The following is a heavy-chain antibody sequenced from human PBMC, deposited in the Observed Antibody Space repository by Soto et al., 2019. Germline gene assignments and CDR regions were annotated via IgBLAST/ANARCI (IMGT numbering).Heavy chain of an antibody. Sequence: ASVKVSCKASGYTFTGYYMHWVRQAPGQGLEWMGWINPNSGGTNYAQKFQGRVTMTRDTSISTAYMELSRLRSDDTAVYYCARAPVVGATNFDYWGQGTLVNVSS. CDR1: GYTFTGYY. V-gene: IGHV1-2*02. D-gene: IGHD1-26*01. CDR2: INPNSGGT. J-gene: IGHJ4*02. CDR3: ARAPVVGATNFDY.